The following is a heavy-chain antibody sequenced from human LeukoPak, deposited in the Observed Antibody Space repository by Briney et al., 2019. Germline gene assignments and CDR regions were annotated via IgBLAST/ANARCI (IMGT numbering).Heavy chain of an antibody. J-gene: IGHJ6*03. CDR1: GYTFTSYD. CDR2: MNPNSGNT. Sequence: GASVKVSCKAFGYTFTSYDINWVRQATGQGLEWMGWMNPNSGNTGYAQKFQGRVTMTRNTSISTAYMELSSLRSEDTAVYYCARGQVKQQLVRTGRGFSNYYMDVWGKGTTVTVSS. CDR3: ARGQVKQQLVRTGRGFSNYYMDV. D-gene: IGHD6-13*01. V-gene: IGHV1-8*01.